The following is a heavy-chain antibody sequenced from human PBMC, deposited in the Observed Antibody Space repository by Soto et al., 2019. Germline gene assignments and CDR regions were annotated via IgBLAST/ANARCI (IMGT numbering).Heavy chain of an antibody. CDR3: ARGALEDTAMVTSFYYYYYGMDV. Sequence: ASVKVSCKASGYTFTSYYMHWVRQAPGQGLEWMGIINPSGGSTSYAQKFQGRVTMTRDTSTSTVYMELSSLRSEDTAVYYCARGALEDTAMVTSFYYYYYGMDVWGQGTTVTVS. V-gene: IGHV1-46*01. CDR2: INPSGGST. D-gene: IGHD5-18*01. CDR1: GYTFTSYY. J-gene: IGHJ6*02.